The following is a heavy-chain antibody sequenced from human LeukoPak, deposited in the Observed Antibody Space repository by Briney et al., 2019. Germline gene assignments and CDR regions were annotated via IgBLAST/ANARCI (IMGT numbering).Heavy chain of an antibody. CDR2: ISWNSGSI. D-gene: IGHD3-3*01. V-gene: IGHV3-9*03. J-gene: IGHJ4*02. CDR1: GFTFDDYA. CDR3: AKTLHYDFWSGFDY. Sequence: GGSLRLSCAASGFTFDDYAMHWVRQAPGKGLEWVSGISWNSGSIGYADSVKGRFTISRDNAKNSLYLQMNSLRSEDMALYYCAKTLHYDFWSGFDYWGQGTLVTVSS.